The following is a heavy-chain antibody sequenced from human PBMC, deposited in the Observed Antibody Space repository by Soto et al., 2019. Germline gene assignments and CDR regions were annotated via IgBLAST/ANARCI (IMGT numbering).Heavy chain of an antibody. J-gene: IGHJ4*02. CDR1: GGSFIGYF. CDR3: QGGDF. D-gene: IGHD3-16*01. CDR2: INDSGST. V-gene: IGHV4-34*01. Sequence: PSETLSLTCAVSGGSFIGYFWSWIRQSPYKGREWIGEINDSGSTYYNPSFKSRLTISVDTSNSQISLRLTAVTAADSAVYYCQGGDFWGQGTRVTVSS.